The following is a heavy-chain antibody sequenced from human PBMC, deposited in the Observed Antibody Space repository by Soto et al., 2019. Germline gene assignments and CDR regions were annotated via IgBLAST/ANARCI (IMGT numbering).Heavy chain of an antibody. Sequence: PLSLTCAVSGGSISSGGYSWSWIRQPPGKGLEWIGYIYHSGSTYYNPSLKSRVTISVDRSKNQFSLKLSSVTAADTAVYYCARGGSGYCSGGSCYPPPLGWFDPWGQGTLVTVSS. CDR3: ARGGSGYCSGGSCYPPPLGWFDP. CDR1: GGSISSGGYS. J-gene: IGHJ5*02. D-gene: IGHD2-15*01. CDR2: IYHSGST. V-gene: IGHV4-30-2*01.